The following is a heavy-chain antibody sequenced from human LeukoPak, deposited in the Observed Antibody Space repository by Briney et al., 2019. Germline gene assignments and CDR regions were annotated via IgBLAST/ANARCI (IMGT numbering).Heavy chain of an antibody. CDR1: GDSISRYC. Sequence: KPSETLSLTCTVSGDSISRYCWSWTRQPAGKGLEWIGRLCTSESTNYKPPLRGRVTMSVATSDTHCSRNLSSATAADTALYYCARDEKAGDTSGYAPRFDFWGQGALVTVSS. CDR2: LCTSEST. V-gene: IGHV4-4*07. D-gene: IGHD3-22*01. J-gene: IGHJ4*02. CDR3: ARDEKAGDTSGYAPRFDF.